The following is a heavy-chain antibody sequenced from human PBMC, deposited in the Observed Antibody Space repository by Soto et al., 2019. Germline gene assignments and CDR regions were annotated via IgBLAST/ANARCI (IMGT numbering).Heavy chain of an antibody. D-gene: IGHD3-22*01. Sequence: QVQLVQSGAEVRKPGSSVKVSCKASGGTFSRHAISWVRQAPGQGLEWMGGIIPIFGTANHAQKFQGRVTIIADESTSTVYMELNSLRSEDTAMYYRARGWGYDSNDYYYAYWGQGTLVIVSS. V-gene: IGHV1-69*01. CDR2: IIPIFGTA. J-gene: IGHJ4*02. CDR1: GGTFSRHA. CDR3: ARGWGYDSNDYYYAY.